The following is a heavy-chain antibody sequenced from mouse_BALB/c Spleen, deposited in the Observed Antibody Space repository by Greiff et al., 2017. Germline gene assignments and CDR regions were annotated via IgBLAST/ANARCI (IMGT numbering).Heavy chain of an antibody. D-gene: IGHD2-14*01. Sequence: EVKLVESGGDLVKPGGSLKLSCAASGFTFSSYGMSWVRQTPDKRLEWVATISSGGSYTYYPDSVKGRFTISRDNAKNTLYLQMSSLKSEDTAMYYCARHENYRYEDYYAMDYWGQGTSVTVSS. J-gene: IGHJ4*01. V-gene: IGHV5-6*01. CDR3: ARHENYRYEDYYAMDY. CDR1: GFTFSSYG. CDR2: ISSGGSYT.